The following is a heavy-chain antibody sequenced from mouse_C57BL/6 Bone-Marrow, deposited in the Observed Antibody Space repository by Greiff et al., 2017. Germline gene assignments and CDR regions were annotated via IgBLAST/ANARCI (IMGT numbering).Heavy chain of an antibody. CDR2: IYPGGGYT. Sequence: VQLQQSGAELVRPGTSVKMSCKASGYTFTNYWIGWAKQRPGHGLEWIGDIYPGGGYTNYNEKFKGKATLTADKSSSPAYMQFSSLTSEDSAIDNWARHSNYGYAMDYWGQGTSVTVSS. J-gene: IGHJ4*01. CDR3: ARHSNYGYAMDY. V-gene: IGHV1-63*01. CDR1: GYTFTNYW. D-gene: IGHD2-5*01.